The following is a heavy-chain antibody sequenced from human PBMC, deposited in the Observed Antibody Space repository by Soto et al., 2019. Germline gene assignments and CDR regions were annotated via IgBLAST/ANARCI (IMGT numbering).Heavy chain of an antibody. V-gene: IGHV3-23*01. CDR2: ISGSGGST. Sequence: GGSLRLSCAASGFTFSSYAMSWVRRAPGKGLEWVSAISGSGGSTYYADSVKGRFTISRDNSTNTLYLQMNSLRAEDTAVYYCAKDKTYYYDSSGYYYFDYWGQGTLVTVSS. CDR3: AKDKTYYYDSSGYYYFDY. J-gene: IGHJ4*02. CDR1: GFTFSSYA. D-gene: IGHD3-22*01.